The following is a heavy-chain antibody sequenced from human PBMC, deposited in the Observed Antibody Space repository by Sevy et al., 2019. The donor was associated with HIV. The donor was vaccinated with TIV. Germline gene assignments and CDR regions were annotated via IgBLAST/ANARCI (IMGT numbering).Heavy chain of an antibody. D-gene: IGHD4-17*01. CDR3: AKASTVTTTRVTGYYGMDV. CDR1: GFTFSSYA. J-gene: IGHJ6*02. Sequence: GGSLRLSCAASGFTFSSYAMSWVRQAPGKGLEWVSAISGSGGSTYYADSVKGRFTISRDNSKNTLYQQMNSLRAEDTAVYYCAKASTVTTTRVTGYYGMDVWGQGTTVTVSS. V-gene: IGHV3-23*01. CDR2: ISGSGGST.